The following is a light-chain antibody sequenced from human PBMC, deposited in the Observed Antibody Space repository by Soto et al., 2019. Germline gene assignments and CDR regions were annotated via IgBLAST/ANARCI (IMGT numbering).Light chain of an antibody. J-gene: IGKJ1*01. CDR3: QDYNSYSDA. V-gene: IGKV1-5*03. CDR1: QTISSW. Sequence: DIQMTQSPSTLSGSVGDRVTITCRASQTISSWLAWYQQKPGKAPKLLIYKASTLKSGVPSRFSGSGSGTEFTLTISSLQPDDFGTYYCQDYNSYSDAFGQGAKVEIX. CDR2: KAS.